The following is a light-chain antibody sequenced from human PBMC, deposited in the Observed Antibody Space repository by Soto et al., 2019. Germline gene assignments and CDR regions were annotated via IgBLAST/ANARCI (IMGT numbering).Light chain of an antibody. CDR1: QSVKSN. Sequence: DTVMTQSPATLSVSPGERATLSCRASQSVKSNLAWYQQKPGQAPRLLIYGASTRATGIPARFSGSGSGTEFALTISSLKPEDFAVYYCQQYNDWPPWTFGQGTKVEIK. J-gene: IGKJ1*01. CDR2: GAS. CDR3: QQYNDWPPWT. V-gene: IGKV3-15*01.